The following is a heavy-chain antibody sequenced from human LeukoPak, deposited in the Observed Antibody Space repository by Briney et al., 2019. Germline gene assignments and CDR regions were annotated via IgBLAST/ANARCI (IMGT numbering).Heavy chain of an antibody. CDR2: INPNSGGT. D-gene: IGHD3-10*01. CDR3: ARGQTLWFGEHFDYMDV. V-gene: IGHV1-2*02. Sequence: WASAKVSCKASGYTFTGYYMHWVRQAPGQGLEWMGWINPNSGGTNYAQKFQGRFTMTRDTSISTAYMELSRLRSDDTAVYYCARGQTLWFGEHFDYMDVWGKGTTVTISS. J-gene: IGHJ6*03. CDR1: GYTFTGYY.